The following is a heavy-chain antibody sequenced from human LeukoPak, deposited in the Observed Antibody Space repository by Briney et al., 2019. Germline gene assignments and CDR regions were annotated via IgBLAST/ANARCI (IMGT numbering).Heavy chain of an antibody. CDR3: GRVYNSSWLN. V-gene: IGHV3-7*03. Sequence: GGSLRLSCAASGFTFSTYWMSWVRQVPGKGLEWVANIQQEGSEKYYVDSVKGRFTISRDNAKNSLYLQMNSLRAEDTAVYYCGRVYNSSWLNWGQGTLVTVSS. D-gene: IGHD6-13*01. CDR2: IQQEGSEK. J-gene: IGHJ4*02. CDR1: GFTFSTYW.